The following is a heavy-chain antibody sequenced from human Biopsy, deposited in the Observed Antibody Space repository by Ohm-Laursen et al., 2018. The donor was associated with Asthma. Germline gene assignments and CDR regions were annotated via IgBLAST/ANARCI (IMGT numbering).Heavy chain of an antibody. J-gene: IGHJ6*02. CDR1: GYTFNSAG. D-gene: IGHD3-10*01. Sequence: SVKVSCKTSGYTFNSAGITWVRQAPGQGLEWTGWISVYNGNTKVAQKLQDRVTMITDTSTSTAYMELRSLRSDDTAVYFCARAVDYSHYYGIDVWGQGTTVTV. CDR2: ISVYNGNT. CDR3: ARAVDYSHYYGIDV. V-gene: IGHV1-18*01.